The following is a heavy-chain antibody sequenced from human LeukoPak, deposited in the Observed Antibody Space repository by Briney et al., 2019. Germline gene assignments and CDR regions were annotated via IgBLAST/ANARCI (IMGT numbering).Heavy chain of an antibody. V-gene: IGHV4-39*01. J-gene: IGHJ3*02. D-gene: IGHD2-15*01. CDR3: ARQLAAGNDAFDI. CDR1: GVDIYSSTYY. Sequence: SETLSLTCTVSGVDIYSSTYYWAWIRQPPGKGLEFIGSIYYNEDTYSNPSLKSRLTISVDTSTNHFSLRLNSVTAADTAVYFCARQLAAGNDAFDIWGQGTMVTVSS. CDR2: IYYNEDT.